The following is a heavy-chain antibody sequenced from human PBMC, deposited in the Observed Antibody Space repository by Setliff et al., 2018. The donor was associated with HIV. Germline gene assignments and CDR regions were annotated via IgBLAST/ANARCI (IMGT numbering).Heavy chain of an antibody. Sequence: GASVKVSCKASGYTFISYGVSWVRQAPGQGLEWMGWISVKNGNTNYAQKFQGRVTMTTDTSTSTAYMDLSSLKSEDTAIYYCARTSGDAYNYEGAFDVWGQGTLVTVSS. V-gene: IGHV1-18*01. CDR3: ARTSGDAYNYEGAFDV. J-gene: IGHJ3*01. CDR1: GYTFISYG. D-gene: IGHD5-12*01. CDR2: ISVKNGNT.